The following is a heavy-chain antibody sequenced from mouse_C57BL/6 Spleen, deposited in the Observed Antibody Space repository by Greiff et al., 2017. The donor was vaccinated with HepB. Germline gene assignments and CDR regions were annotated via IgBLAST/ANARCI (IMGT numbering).Heavy chain of an antibody. CDR1: GFTFSSYG. CDR3: ARQKITDWYFDV. D-gene: IGHD2-4*01. J-gene: IGHJ1*03. V-gene: IGHV5-6*01. CDR2: ISSGGSYT. Sequence: EVNLVESGGDLVKPGGSLKLSCAASGFTFSSYGMSWVRQTPDKRLEWVATISSGGSYTYYPDSVKGRFTISRDNAKNTLYLQMSSLKSEDTAMYYCARQKITDWYFDVWGTGTTVTVSA.